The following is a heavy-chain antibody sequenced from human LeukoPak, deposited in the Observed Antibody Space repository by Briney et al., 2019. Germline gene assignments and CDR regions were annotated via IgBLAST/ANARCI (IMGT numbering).Heavy chain of an antibody. Sequence: SETLSLTCAVYGGSFSGYCWGWIRQPPGKGLEWIGSIYYSGSTYYNPSLKSRVTISVDTSKNQFSLKLSSVTAADTAVYYCARRTVAGTGSLDYWGQGTLVTVSS. V-gene: IGHV4-39*01. CDR2: IYYSGST. CDR1: GGSFSGYC. CDR3: ARRTVAGTGSLDY. D-gene: IGHD6-19*01. J-gene: IGHJ4*02.